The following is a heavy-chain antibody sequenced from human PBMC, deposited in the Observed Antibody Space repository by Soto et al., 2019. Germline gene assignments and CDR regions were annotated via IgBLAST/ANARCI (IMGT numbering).Heavy chain of an antibody. J-gene: IGHJ3*02. CDR1: GGSFSGYY. Sequence: SETLSLTCAVYGGSFSGYYWSWIRQPPGKGLEWIGEINHSGSTNYNPSLKSRVTISVDTSKNQFSLKLSSVTAADTAVYYCASGFGDYAFDIWGQGTMVTVS. V-gene: IGHV4-34*01. CDR2: INHSGST. D-gene: IGHD4-17*01. CDR3: ASGFGDYAFDI.